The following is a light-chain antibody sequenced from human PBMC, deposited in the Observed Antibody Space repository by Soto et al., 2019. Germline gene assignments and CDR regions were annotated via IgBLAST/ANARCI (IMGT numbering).Light chain of an antibody. CDR1: SSDVGGYNY. CDR2: EVS. CDR3: SSYTSSSPWV. Sequence: QSALTQPASVSGSPGQSITISCTGTSSDVGGYNYVSWYQQHPGKAPKLIIYEVSHRPSGVSNRFSGSKSGNTASLTISGLQAEDEADYYCSSYTSSSPWVFGTGTKLTVL. J-gene: IGLJ1*01. V-gene: IGLV2-14*01.